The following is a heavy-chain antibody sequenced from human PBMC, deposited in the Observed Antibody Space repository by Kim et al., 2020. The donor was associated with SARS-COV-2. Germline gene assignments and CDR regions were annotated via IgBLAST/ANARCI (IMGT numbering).Heavy chain of an antibody. D-gene: IGHD2-2*01. J-gene: IGHJ4*02. Sequence: SVKVSCKASGGPFRSYAIRSVRQAPGQGLAWMGGIIPIFCTANYAQKFQGRVTITADESTSTAYMELSSLRSEDTAVYYCARRSSTSCLDYWGQGTLVTVSS. CDR3: ARRSSTSCLDY. V-gene: IGHV1-69*13. CDR2: IIPIFCTA. CDR1: GGPFRSYA.